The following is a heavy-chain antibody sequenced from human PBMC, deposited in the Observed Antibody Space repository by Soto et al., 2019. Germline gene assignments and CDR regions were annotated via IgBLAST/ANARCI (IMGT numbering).Heavy chain of an antibody. V-gene: IGHV3-21*01. CDR3: ASHPRDSSGYWYYFDY. J-gene: IGHJ4*02. D-gene: IGHD3-22*01. Sequence: GGSLRLSCAASGFTVSSNYMSWVHQAPGKGLEWVSSISSSSSYIYYADSVKGRFTISRDNAKNSLYLQMNSLRAEDTAVYYCASHPRDSSGYWYYFDYWGQGTLVTVSS. CDR1: GFTVSSNY. CDR2: ISSSSSYI.